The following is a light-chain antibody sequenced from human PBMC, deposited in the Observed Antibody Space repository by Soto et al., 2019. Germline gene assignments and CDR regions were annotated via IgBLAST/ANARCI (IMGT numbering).Light chain of an antibody. CDR3: SSYTSSSTRV. J-gene: IGLJ1*01. V-gene: IGLV2-14*01. Sequence: QSVQTHPGSVSWSPGHSITISCTGTSSDVGGYNYVSWYQQHPGKAPKLMIYEVSNRPSGVSNRFSGSKSGNTASLTISGLQAEEEADYYCSSYTSSSTRVFGTGTKVTVL. CDR2: EVS. CDR1: SSDVGGYNY.